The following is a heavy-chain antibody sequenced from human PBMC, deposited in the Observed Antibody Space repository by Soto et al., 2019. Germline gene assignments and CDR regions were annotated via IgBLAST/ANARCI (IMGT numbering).Heavy chain of an antibody. Sequence: EVQLLESGGGLVQPGGSLRLSCAASGFTFSSYAMNWVRQAPGKGLEWVSAISGSGGSTYYADSVKGRFTISRDNSKNTLYLQMNSLRAEDTAVYYASSGWPYYYYGMDVWGQGTTVAVSS. V-gene: IGHV3-23*01. CDR1: GFTFSSYA. D-gene: IGHD6-19*01. CDR2: ISGSGGST. J-gene: IGHJ6*02. CDR3: SSGWPYYYYGMDV.